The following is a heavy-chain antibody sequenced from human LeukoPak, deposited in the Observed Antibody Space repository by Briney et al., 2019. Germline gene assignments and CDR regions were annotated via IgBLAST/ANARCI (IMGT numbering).Heavy chain of an antibody. D-gene: IGHD2-2*03. CDR3: ARVNEIPVDIVVVPASYAFDI. J-gene: IGHJ3*02. Sequence: GGSLRLSCAASGFTVSSNYMSWVRQAPGKGLEWVSAIYTGGSTYYAGSVKGRFTISRDNSKNTLYLQMNSLRAEDTAVYYCARVNEIPVDIVVVPASYAFDIWGQGTMVTVSS. CDR2: IYTGGST. V-gene: IGHV3-66*01. CDR1: GFTVSSNY.